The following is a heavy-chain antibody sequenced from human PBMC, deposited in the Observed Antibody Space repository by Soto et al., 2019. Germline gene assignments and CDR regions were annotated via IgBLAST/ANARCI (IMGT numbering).Heavy chain of an antibody. CDR3: ARALYDILTGYGFDY. CDR2: IKQDGSEK. Sequence: GGSLRLSCAASGFTFSSYWMSWVRQAPGKGLEWVANIKQDGSEKYYVDSVKGRFTISRDNAKNSLYLQMNSLRAEDTAVYYCARALYDILTGYGFDYWGQGTLVTVSS. CDR1: GFTFSSYW. D-gene: IGHD3-9*01. V-gene: IGHV3-7*04. J-gene: IGHJ4*02.